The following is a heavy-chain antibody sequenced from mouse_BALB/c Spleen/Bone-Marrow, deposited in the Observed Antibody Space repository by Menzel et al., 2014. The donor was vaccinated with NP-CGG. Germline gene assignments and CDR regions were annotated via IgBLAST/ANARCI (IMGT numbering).Heavy chain of an antibody. CDR1: GYAFTNYW. V-gene: IGHV1-63*01. CDR2: IYPGSGNT. Sequence: VQLQQSGTELVRPGTSVKISCKASGYAFTNYWLGWVKQRPGHGLEWIGDIYPGSGNTYYNEKFKGKVTLTADKSSSTAYMQLSGLTSEDSAVYFCTRRRSLDYWGQSTTLTVSS. CDR3: TRRRSLDY. J-gene: IGHJ2*01.